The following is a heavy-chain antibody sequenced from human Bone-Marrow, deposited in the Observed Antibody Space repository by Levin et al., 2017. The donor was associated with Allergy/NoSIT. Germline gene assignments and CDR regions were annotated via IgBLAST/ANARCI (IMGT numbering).Heavy chain of an antibody. CDR2: TRNKAKSYTT. CDR3: TRAASARSDNYYYGLDV. J-gene: IGHJ6*02. V-gene: IGHV3-72*01. D-gene: IGHD3-16*01. Sequence: GALRLSCVASGFTFSDHYMDWVRQAPGKGLEWVGRTRNKAKSYTTEYGASAKGRFTISRDDSRNSLYLQIRSLKAEDTAVYYCTRAASARSDNYYYGLDVWGQGTTVTVSS. CDR1: GFTFSDHY.